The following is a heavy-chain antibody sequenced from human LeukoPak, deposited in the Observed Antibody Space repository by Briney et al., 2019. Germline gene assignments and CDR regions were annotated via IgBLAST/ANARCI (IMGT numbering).Heavy chain of an antibody. D-gene: IGHD4-17*01. CDR3: ARGYTYGFYFDY. V-gene: IGHV1-2*02. Sequence: ASVKVSCKSSGYTLTDYYLHWVRQAPGQGLEWMGWINPNSGGTNYAQKFQGRVTMTRDTSITTAYMELSRLRSDDTAVYYCARGYTYGFYFDYWGQGTLVTVSS. CDR1: GYTLTDYY. J-gene: IGHJ4*02. CDR2: INPNSGGT.